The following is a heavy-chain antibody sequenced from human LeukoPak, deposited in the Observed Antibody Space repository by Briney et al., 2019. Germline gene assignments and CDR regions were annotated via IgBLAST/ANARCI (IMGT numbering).Heavy chain of an antibody. CDR1: GFTFSGSA. Sequence: PGGSLRLSCAASGFTFSGSAMHGVRQASGKGLEWVGRIRSKANSYATAYAASVKGRSTISRDDSKNTAYLQMNSLKTEDTAVYYCTRHFPGIGDFWSGYYEYYYMDVWGKGTTVTVSS. J-gene: IGHJ6*03. D-gene: IGHD3-3*01. V-gene: IGHV3-73*01. CDR3: TRHFPGIGDFWSGYYEYYYMDV. CDR2: IRSKANSYAT.